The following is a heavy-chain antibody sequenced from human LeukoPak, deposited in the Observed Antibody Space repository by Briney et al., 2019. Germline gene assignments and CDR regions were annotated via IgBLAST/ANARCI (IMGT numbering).Heavy chain of an antibody. CDR3: ARGHYYDSSGYYSLY. V-gene: IGHV7-4-1*02. CDR2: INTNTGNP. J-gene: IGHJ4*02. CDR1: GYTFTSYD. Sequence: PVASVKVSCKASGYTFTSYDINWVRQATGQGLEWMGWINTNTGNPTYAQGFTGRFVFSLDTSVSTAYLQISSLKAEDTAVYYCARGHYYDSSGYYSLYWGQGTLVTVSS. D-gene: IGHD3-22*01.